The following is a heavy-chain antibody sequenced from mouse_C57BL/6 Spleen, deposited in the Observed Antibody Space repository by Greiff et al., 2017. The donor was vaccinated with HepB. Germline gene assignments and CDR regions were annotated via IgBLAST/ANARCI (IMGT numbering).Heavy chain of an antibody. CDR2: ISYSGST. J-gene: IGHJ2*01. Sequence: EVQLQESGPGLAKPSQTLSLTCSVTGYSIPSDYWNWIRKFPGNKLEYMGYISYSGSTYYNPSLKSRISITRDTSKNQYYLHLNSVTTEDTATYYGARWGGSSYFDYWGQGTTLTVSS. CDR3: ARWGGSSYFDY. D-gene: IGHD1-1*01. V-gene: IGHV3-8*01. CDR1: GYSIPSDY.